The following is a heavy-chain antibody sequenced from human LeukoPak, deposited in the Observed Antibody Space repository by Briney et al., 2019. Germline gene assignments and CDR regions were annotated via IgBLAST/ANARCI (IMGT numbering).Heavy chain of an antibody. J-gene: IGHJ6*03. Sequence: GSSVKVSCKASGGTFSSYAISWVRQAPGQGLEWMGGIIPIFGTANYAQKFQGRVTITTDESTSTAYMELSSLRSEDTAVYYCARGESGYCSSTSCHDDLDNYYMDVWGKGTTVTVSS. D-gene: IGHD2-2*01. CDR3: ARGESGYCSSTSCHDDLDNYYMDV. CDR1: GGTFSSYA. CDR2: IIPIFGTA. V-gene: IGHV1-69*05.